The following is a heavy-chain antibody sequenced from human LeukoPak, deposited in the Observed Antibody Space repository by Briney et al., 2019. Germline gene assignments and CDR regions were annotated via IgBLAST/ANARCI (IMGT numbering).Heavy chain of an antibody. CDR3: AGGPWELLSFALDY. Sequence: ASVKVSCKASGYTFTSYGISWVRQAPGQGLEWMGWISAYNGDTNYAQKLQGRVTMTTDTSTSTAYMEPRSLRSDDTAVYYCAGGPWELLSFALDYWGQGTLVTVSS. CDR1: GYTFTSYG. J-gene: IGHJ4*02. V-gene: IGHV1-18*01. D-gene: IGHD1-26*01. CDR2: ISAYNGDT.